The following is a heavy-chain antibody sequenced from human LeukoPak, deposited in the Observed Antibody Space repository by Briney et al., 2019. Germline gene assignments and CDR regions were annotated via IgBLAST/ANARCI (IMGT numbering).Heavy chain of an antibody. D-gene: IGHD1-1*01. V-gene: IGHV3-48*04. J-gene: IGHJ4*02. CDR1: GFTFSSYS. CDR3: ARGGAGTYDY. CDR2: ISSSSSTI. Sequence: GGSLRLSCAVSGFTFSSYSMNWVRQAPGKGLEWVSYISSSSSTIYYADSVKGRFTISRDNAENSLYLQMNSLRAEDTAVYYCARGGAGTYDYWGQGTLVTVSS.